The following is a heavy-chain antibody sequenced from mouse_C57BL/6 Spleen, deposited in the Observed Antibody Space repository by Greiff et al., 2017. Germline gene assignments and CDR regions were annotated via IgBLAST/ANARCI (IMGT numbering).Heavy chain of an antibody. CDR1: GYAFSSYW. CDR2: IYPGDGDT. J-gene: IGHJ4*01. CDR3: ASHYDYDDAMDY. D-gene: IGHD2-4*01. V-gene: IGHV1-80*01. Sequence: QVHVKQSGAELVKPGASVKISCKASGYAFSSYWMNWVKQRPGKGLEWIGQIYPGDGDTNYNGKFKGKATLTADKSSSTAYMQLSSLTSEDSAVYFCASHYDYDDAMDYWGQGTSVTVSS.